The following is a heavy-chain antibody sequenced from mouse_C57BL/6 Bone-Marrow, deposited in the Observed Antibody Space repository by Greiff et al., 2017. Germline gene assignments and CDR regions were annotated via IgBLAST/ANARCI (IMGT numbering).Heavy chain of an antibody. Sequence: EVQLQQSGPVLVKPGASVKMSCKASGYTFTDYYMNWVKQSHGKSLEWIGVINPYNGGTSYNQKFKGKATLTVDKSSSTAYMELNSLTSEDSAVYYCARSAIYYGKGYFDVWGTGTTVTVSS. CDR3: ARSAIYYGKGYFDV. CDR1: GYTFTDYY. CDR2: INPYNGGT. J-gene: IGHJ1*03. D-gene: IGHD2-1*01. V-gene: IGHV1-19*01.